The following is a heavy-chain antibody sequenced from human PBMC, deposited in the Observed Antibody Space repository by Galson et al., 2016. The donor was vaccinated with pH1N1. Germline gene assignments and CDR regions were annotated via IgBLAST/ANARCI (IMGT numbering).Heavy chain of an antibody. CDR1: GYRFSSPW. V-gene: IGHV5-51*01. CDR3: ARQNDYGDYRGDAFDI. J-gene: IGHJ3*02. CDR2: IYLGGSLI. D-gene: IGHD4-17*01. Sequence: QSGAEVKKPGESLKISCKGSGYRFSSPWIGWVRQMPGKGLEWMGIIYLGGSLIRYRPSFQGQVTISADKSVNNVYLECGSLKASDPATNYWARQNDYGDYRGDAFDIWGQGTLVTVSS.